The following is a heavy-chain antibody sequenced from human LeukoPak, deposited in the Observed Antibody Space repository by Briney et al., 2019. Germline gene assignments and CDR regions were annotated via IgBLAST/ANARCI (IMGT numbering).Heavy chain of an antibody. CDR2: IFHTGNT. CDR1: GGSISGFY. CDR3: ARERRQLERWIDY. D-gene: IGHD1-1*01. J-gene: IGHJ4*02. Sequence: SETLSLTCTVSGGSISGFYWYWLRQPPGKGLKWIGYIFHTGNTKYNPSLKSRVTISVDTPKNQFSLRLTSVTAVDTAVYYCARERRQLERWIDYWGQGTLVTVSS. V-gene: IGHV4-59*01.